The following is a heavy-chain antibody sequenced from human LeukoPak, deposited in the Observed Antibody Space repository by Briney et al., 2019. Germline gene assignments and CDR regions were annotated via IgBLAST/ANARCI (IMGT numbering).Heavy chain of an antibody. J-gene: IGHJ5*02. CDR2: INHSGST. D-gene: IGHD6-6*01. V-gene: IGHV4-34*01. Sequence: PSETLSLTCAVYGGSFSGYYWSWIRQPPGKGLEWIGEINHSGSTNYNPSLKSRVTISVDTSKNQFSLKLSSVTAADTAVYYCARVRYSSSGWFAPWGQGTLVTVSS. CDR3: ARVRYSSSGWFAP. CDR1: GGSFSGYY.